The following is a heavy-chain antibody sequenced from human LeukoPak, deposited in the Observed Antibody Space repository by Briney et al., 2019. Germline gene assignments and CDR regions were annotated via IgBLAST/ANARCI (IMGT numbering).Heavy chain of an antibody. V-gene: IGHV3-23*01. Sequence: GGSLRLSCAASVFTLSIYPMSCGRHAPGEGLEWGSAICGRGGSTYYADSVKGRFTISRDNSKNTLYLQMNSRRAEDTAVYYCAKGPYYYDSSGYPTNWGQGTLVTVSS. D-gene: IGHD3-22*01. J-gene: IGHJ4*02. CDR1: VFTLSIYP. CDR2: ICGRGGST. CDR3: AKGPYYYDSSGYPTN.